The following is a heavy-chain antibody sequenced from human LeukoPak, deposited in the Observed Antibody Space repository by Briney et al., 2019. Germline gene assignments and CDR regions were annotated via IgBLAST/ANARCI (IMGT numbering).Heavy chain of an antibody. Sequence: GGSLRLSCAASGFSFSSYAMSWVRQAPGKGLEWVSGMGGSGGGTHYADSVKGRFTISRDNSKHTLYLQMNSLRAEDTAVYYCAKVDSRNYYEILDYWGQGTLVTVSS. D-gene: IGHD3-22*01. CDR3: AKVDSRNYYEILDY. J-gene: IGHJ4*02. CDR2: MGGSGGGT. CDR1: GFSFSSYA. V-gene: IGHV3-23*01.